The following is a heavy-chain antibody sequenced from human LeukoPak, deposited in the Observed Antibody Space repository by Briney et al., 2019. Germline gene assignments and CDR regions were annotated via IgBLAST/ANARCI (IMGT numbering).Heavy chain of an antibody. CDR2: IYYSGST. D-gene: IGHD5-18*01. J-gene: IGHJ4*02. CDR1: GGSISRYY. Sequence: PSETLSLTCTVSGGSISRYYWSWIRQPPGKGLEWIGYIYYSGSTNYSPSLKSRVTISVDTSKNQFSLKLSSVTAADTAVYYCARERVVYSYGTGSYYFDYWGQGTLVTVSS. V-gene: IGHV4-59*01. CDR3: ARERVVYSYGTGSYYFDY.